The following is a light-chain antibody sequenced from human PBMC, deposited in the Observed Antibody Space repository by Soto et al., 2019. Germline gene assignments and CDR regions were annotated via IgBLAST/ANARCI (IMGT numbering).Light chain of an antibody. CDR1: NIGIKS. CDR3: QVWDSGSDHVV. CDR2: DDS. J-gene: IGLJ2*01. Sequence: SYELTQPPSLSVAPGQTARFTRGGNNIGIKSVHWYQQKPGQAPVLVVYDDSNRPSGIPARVSGSNSGNTATLTISRVEAGDEADYYCQVWDSGSDHVVFGGGTKLTVL. V-gene: IGLV3-21*02.